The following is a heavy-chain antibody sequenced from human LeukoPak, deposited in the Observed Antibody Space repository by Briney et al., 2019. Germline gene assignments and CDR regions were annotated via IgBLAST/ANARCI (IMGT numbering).Heavy chain of an antibody. J-gene: IGHJ4*02. CDR3: ARDGLYDSSGYYMDS. D-gene: IGHD3-22*01. V-gene: IGHV4-59*11. CDR1: GGAISSHY. Sequence: KPSETLSLTCTVSGGAISSHYWSWIRQPPGKGLEWIGYIYYSGGTKYNPSLMSRVTISVDRAQNQFSLSLKSVTAADTAVYYCARDGLYDSSGYYMDSWGQGTLVIVSS. CDR2: IYYSGGT.